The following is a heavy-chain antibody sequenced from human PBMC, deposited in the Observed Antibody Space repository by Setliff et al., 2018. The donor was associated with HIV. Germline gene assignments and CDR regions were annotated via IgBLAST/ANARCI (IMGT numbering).Heavy chain of an antibody. Sequence: PGESLKISCKGSGYSFSTYWIAWVRQMPGKGLEWMGSIFPGDSDTRYGPSFQGQVTISADTSISTAYLQWSSLRASDTAMYYCANYGVMAAFDIWGQGTMVTVSS. CDR3: ANYGVMAAFDI. D-gene: IGHD2-8*01. CDR2: IFPGDSDT. V-gene: IGHV5-51*01. CDR1: GYSFSTYW. J-gene: IGHJ3*02.